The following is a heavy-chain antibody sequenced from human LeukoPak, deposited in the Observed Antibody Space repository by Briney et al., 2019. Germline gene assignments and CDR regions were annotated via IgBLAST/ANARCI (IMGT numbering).Heavy chain of an antibody. Sequence: SVKVSCKASGGTFSRFTISWVRQAPGQGFEWMGGITPIFGTANFAQKFQGRVSITADESTSTAFMELSSLRSEDTAVYYCAREWGLESSGYYYAHWGQGTLVTVSS. CDR2: ITPIFGTA. D-gene: IGHD3-22*01. V-gene: IGHV1-69*13. J-gene: IGHJ4*02. CDR3: AREWGLESSGYYYAH. CDR1: GGTFSRFT.